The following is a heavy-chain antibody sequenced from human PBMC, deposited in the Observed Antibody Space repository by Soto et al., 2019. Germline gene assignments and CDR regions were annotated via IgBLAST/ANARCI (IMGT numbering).Heavy chain of an antibody. CDR2: ISAYNGNT. D-gene: IGHD3-22*01. CDR3: ARGDATKIVVTTYYGMDV. Sequence: ASVKVSCKASCSTFISDGISWVRQAPGQGLEWMGWISAYNGNTNYAQKFQGRVTITADESTTTVYMEVRSLTSEDTAVYYCARGDATKIVVTTYYGMDVWGQGTTVTVSS. J-gene: IGHJ6*02. CDR1: CSTFISDG. V-gene: IGHV1-18*01.